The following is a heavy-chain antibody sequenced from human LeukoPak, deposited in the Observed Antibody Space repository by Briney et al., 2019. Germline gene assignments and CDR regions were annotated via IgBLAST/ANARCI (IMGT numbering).Heavy chain of an antibody. V-gene: IGHV4-59*01. CDR2: IYYSGST. D-gene: IGHD6-13*01. CDR1: GGSISRYY. CDR3: ARDSSSWYVGWDY. Sequence: SETLSLTCTVSGGSISRYYWSWIRQPPGKGLEWIGYIYYSGSTNYNPSLKSRVTISVDTSKNQFSLKLSSVTAADTAVYYCARDSSSWYVGWDYWGQGTLVTVSS. J-gene: IGHJ4*02.